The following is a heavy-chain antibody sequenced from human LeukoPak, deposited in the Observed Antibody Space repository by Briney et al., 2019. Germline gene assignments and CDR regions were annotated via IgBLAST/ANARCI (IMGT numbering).Heavy chain of an antibody. J-gene: IGHJ4*02. D-gene: IGHD3-22*01. CDR2: IHYSGST. CDR3: ARGYFDNSGYSAPFHY. V-gene: IGHV4-59*01. Sequence: SETLSLTCTVSGGSISTYYWSWIRQPPGKGLERIGYIHYSGSTNYNPSLKSRVTISVDTSKNQLSLKLSSVTAADTAVYYCARGYFDNSGYSAPFHYWGQGTLVTVSS. CDR1: GGSISTYY.